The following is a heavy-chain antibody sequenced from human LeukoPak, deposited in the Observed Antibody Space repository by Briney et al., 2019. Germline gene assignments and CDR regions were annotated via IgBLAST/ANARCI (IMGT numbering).Heavy chain of an antibody. CDR3: ARDTQQLVP. CDR2: IYTSGST. V-gene: IGHV4-4*07. D-gene: IGHD6-13*01. Sequence: SETLSLTCTVSGGSISSYYWSWIRQPAGKGLGWIGRIYTSGSTNYNPSLKSRVTMSVDTSKNQFSLKLSSVTAADTAVYYCARDTQQLVPWGQGTLVTVSS. CDR1: GGSISSYY. J-gene: IGHJ4*02.